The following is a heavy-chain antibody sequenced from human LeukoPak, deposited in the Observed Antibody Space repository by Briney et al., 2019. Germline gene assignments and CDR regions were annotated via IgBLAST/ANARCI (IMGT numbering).Heavy chain of an antibody. CDR3: AKIPGYDSSGYYYGPPD. J-gene: IGHJ4*02. V-gene: IGHV3-30*18. Sequence: GGSLRLSCAASGFTFSSYGMHWVRQAPGKGLEWVAVISYDGSNKYYADSVKGRFTISRDNSKNTLYLQVNSLRAEDTAVYYCAKIPGYDSSGYYYGPPDWGQGTLVTVSS. D-gene: IGHD3-22*01. CDR1: GFTFSSYG. CDR2: ISYDGSNK.